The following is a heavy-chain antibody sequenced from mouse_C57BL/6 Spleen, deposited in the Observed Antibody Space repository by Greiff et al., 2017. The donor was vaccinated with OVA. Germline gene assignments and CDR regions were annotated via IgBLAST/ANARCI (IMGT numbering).Heavy chain of an antibody. Sequence: EVQRVESGAELVRPGASVKLSCTASGFNIKDDYMHWVKQRPEQGLEWIGWIDPENGDTEYASKFQGKATITADTSSNTAYLQLSSLTSEDTAVYYCTCYSKHDYWGQGTTLTVSS. CDR2: IDPENGDT. D-gene: IGHD2-5*01. CDR1: GFNIKDDY. V-gene: IGHV14-4*01. J-gene: IGHJ2*01. CDR3: TCYSKHDY.